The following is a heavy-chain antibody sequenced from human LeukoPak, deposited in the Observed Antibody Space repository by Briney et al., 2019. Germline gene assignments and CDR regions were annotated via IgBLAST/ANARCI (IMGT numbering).Heavy chain of an antibody. CDR2: IYYSGNT. CDR1: GGSISSGGYY. CDR3: ARDKADSPDY. Sequence: SETLSLTCTVSGGSISSGGYYWSWIRQHPGTGLEWIGYIYYSGNTYYNPSLKSRVTISVDTSKNQFSLKLSSVTAADTAVYYCARDKADSPDYWGQGTLVTVSS. V-gene: IGHV4-31*03. D-gene: IGHD2-15*01. J-gene: IGHJ4*02.